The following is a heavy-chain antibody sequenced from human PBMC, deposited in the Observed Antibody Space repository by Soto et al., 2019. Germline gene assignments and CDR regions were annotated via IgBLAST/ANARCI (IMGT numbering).Heavy chain of an antibody. V-gene: IGHV1-45*02. D-gene: IGHD3-9*01. CDR1: GYTFTYRY. J-gene: IGHJ3*02. CDR3: AGEGGYDILTGHPDAFDI. CDR2: ITPFNGNT. Sequence: SVKVSCKASGYTFTYRYLHWVRQAPGQALEWMGWITPFNGNTNYAQKFQDRVTITRDRSMSTAYMELSSLRSEDTAMYYCAGEGGYDILTGHPDAFDIWGQGTMVT.